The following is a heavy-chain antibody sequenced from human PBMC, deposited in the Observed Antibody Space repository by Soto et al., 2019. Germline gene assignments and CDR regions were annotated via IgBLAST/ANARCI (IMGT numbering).Heavy chain of an antibody. CDR2: INAGNGNT. Sequence: ASVKVTCKASGYTFTGYAMHWVRQAPGQRLEWMGWINAGNGNTKYSQKFQGRVTITRDTSASTAYMELSSLRSEDTAVYYCARAVAVPADFDYWGQGTLVTVSS. CDR3: ARAVAVPADFDY. J-gene: IGHJ4*02. CDR1: GYTFTGYA. D-gene: IGHD6-19*01. V-gene: IGHV1-3*01.